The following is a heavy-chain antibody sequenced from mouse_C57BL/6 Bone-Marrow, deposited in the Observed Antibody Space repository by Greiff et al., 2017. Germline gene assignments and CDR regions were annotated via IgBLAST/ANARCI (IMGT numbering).Heavy chain of an antibody. CDR2: ISSGGDYI. J-gene: IGHJ2*01. CDR3: TREPPMYYFDY. V-gene: IGHV5-9-1*02. CDR1: GFTFSSYA. D-gene: IGHD6-5*01. Sequence: EVKVVESGEGLVKPGGSLKLSCAASGFTFSSYAMSWVRQTPEKRLEWVAYISSGGDYIYYADTVKGRFTISRDNARNTRYLQMSSLKSEDTAMYYCTREPPMYYFDYWGQGTTLTVSS.